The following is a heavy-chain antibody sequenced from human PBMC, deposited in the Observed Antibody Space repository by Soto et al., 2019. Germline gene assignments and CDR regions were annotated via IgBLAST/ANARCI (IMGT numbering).Heavy chain of an antibody. V-gene: IGHV3-30-3*01. CDR1: GFTFSSYA. D-gene: IGHD6-13*01. J-gene: IGHJ4*02. CDR2: ISYDGSNK. CDR3: ARDFVRVLRYSSSWPGY. Sequence: PGGSLRLSCAASGFTFSSYAMHWVRQAPGKGLEWVAVISYDGSNKYYADSVKGRFTISRDNSKNTLYLQMNSLRAEDTAVYYCARDFVRVLRYSSSWPGYWGQGTLVTVSS.